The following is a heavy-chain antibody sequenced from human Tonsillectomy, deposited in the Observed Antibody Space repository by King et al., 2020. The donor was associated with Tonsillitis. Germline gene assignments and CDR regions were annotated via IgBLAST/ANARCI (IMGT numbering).Heavy chain of an antibody. J-gene: IGHJ4*02. CDR2: IYPGDSDT. CDR1: GFRFSSYW. D-gene: IGHD3-22*01. V-gene: IGHV5-51*01. CDR3: ARGLRLSDSSVYSH. Sequence: QLVQSGAEVKKPGESLKISCKGSGFRFSSYWIGWVRQMPGKGLEWMGIIYPGDSDTRDSPSFQGQVTISADKSISTTYLQWGSLKASDTAMYYCARGLRLSDSSVYSHWGQGTLVTVSS.